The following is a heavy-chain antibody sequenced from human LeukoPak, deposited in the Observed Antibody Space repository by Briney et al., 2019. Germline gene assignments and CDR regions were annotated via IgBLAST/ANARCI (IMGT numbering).Heavy chain of an antibody. CDR1: GLALSGQW. D-gene: IGHD3-16*01. J-gene: IGHJ4*02. Sequence: GGSLRLSCAASGLALSGQWMNWVRQAPGQGLEWVANIKHDGSEKYYVDSVKGRFTISRDDAKNSLSLQMNSVRAEDTAVYYCAYTNNLKYWGQGTLVTVSS. V-gene: IGHV3-7*01. CDR2: IKHDGSEK. CDR3: AYTNNLKY.